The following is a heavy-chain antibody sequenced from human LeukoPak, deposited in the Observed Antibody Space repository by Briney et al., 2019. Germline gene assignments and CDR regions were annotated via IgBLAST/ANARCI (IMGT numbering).Heavy chain of an antibody. J-gene: IGHJ5*02. D-gene: IGHD1-26*01. CDR3: ARDGIVGATPNWFDP. V-gene: IGHV4-30-4*01. Sequence: ASQTLSLTCTVSGGSISSGDYYWSWIRQPPGKGLEWIGYIYYSGSTYYNPSLKSRVTISVDTSKNQFSLKLSSVTAADTAVYYCARDGIVGATPNWFDPWGQGTLVTVSS. CDR2: IYYSGST. CDR1: GGSISSGDYY.